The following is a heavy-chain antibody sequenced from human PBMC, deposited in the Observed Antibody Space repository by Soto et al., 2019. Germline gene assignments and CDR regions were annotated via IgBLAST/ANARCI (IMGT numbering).Heavy chain of an antibody. V-gene: IGHV3-23*01. D-gene: IGHD4-17*01. Sequence: GSLRLSFAASGFTLSSYAMSCVRQAPGKGLEWVSAISGSGGSTYYADSVKGRFTISRDNSKNTLYLQMNSLRAEDTAVYYCAKDLTVTYYYFDYWGQGTLVTGSS. J-gene: IGHJ4*02. CDR3: AKDLTVTYYYFDY. CDR1: GFTLSSYA. CDR2: ISGSGGST.